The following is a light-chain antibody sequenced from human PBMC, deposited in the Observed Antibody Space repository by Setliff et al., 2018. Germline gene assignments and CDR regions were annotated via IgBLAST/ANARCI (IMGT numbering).Light chain of an antibody. CDR2: RNN. J-gene: IGLJ1*01. V-gene: IGLV1-44*01. CDR1: SSNIGSNT. CDR3: AAWDDSLNGEV. Sequence: QSVLTQPPSASGTPGQRVTISCSGSSSNIGSNTVNWYQQLPGTAPKLLIYRNNQRPSGVPDRFSGSKSGTSASLATSGLQSEDEADYYCAAWDDSLNGEVFGTGTKGTVL.